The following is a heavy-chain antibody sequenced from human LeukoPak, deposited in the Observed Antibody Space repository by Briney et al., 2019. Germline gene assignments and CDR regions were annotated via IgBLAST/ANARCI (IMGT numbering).Heavy chain of an antibody. D-gene: IGHD3-9*01. CDR3: ARAGGRGPLGTWTILVDDY. CDR1: GYTFTSYG. J-gene: IGHJ4*02. V-gene: IGHV1-18*01. Sequence: APVKVSRKASGYTFTSYGISWVRQAPGQGLEWMGWISAYNGNANYAQKLQGRVTMTTDTSTSTAYMELRSLRSDDTAVYYCARAGGRGPLGTWTILVDDYWGQGTLVTVSS. CDR2: ISAYNGNA.